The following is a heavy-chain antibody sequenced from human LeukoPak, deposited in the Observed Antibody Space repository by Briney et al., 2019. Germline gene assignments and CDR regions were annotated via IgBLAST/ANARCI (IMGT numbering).Heavy chain of an antibody. CDR2: IGSDGDR. Sequence: GGSVRVSCTASGFAFGSFAMAWVRQAAGKGLEGVAAIGSDGDRVHEDSVKGRFTISGDNSKSTLYLQMDNLRVEDTAVYFCAKSAGAATLYFDSWGQGALVTVSS. CDR3: AKSAGAATLYFDS. D-gene: IGHD6-25*01. V-gene: IGHV3-23*01. J-gene: IGHJ4*02. CDR1: GFAFGSFA.